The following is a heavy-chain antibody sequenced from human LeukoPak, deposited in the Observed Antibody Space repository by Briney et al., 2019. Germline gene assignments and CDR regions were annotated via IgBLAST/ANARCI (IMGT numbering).Heavy chain of an antibody. D-gene: IGHD2-8*01. V-gene: IGHV3-30-3*01. CDR2: ISIDGNNQ. J-gene: IGHJ4*02. CDR1: GLTFNNYA. CDR3: ARGQWTDY. Sequence: GGSLRLSCAASGLTFNNYAMYWVRQAPGKGLEWVAVISIDGNNQYHADSGKGRFIISRDNSNNTLYLQMNSLRAEDTAVYYCARGQWTDYWGQGILVTVSS.